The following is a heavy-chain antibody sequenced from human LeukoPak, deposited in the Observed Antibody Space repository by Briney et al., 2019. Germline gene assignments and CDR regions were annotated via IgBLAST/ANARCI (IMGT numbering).Heavy chain of an antibody. CDR1: GGSIGNYY. V-gene: IGHV4-59*08. Sequence: SETLSLTCTVSGGSIGNYYWSWIRQPPGKGLEWIGYIYYSGITNYNPSLKSRVTISVDTSKNQFSLKLSSVTAADTAVYYCARHQSSSWYNWFDPWGQGTLVTVSS. CDR3: ARHQSSSWYNWFDP. D-gene: IGHD6-13*01. J-gene: IGHJ5*02. CDR2: IYYSGIT.